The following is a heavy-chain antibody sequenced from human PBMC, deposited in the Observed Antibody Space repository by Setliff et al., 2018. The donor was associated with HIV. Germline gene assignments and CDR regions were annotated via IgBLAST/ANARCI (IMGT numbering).Heavy chain of an antibody. CDR1: GFTFGDFA. J-gene: IGHJ6*03. Sequence: PGESLKISCTASGFTFGDFAMNWVRQAPGKGLEWVGCTRSKTYGGTTEYAASVKGRFTISRDESKSIAYLQMNSLKTEDTAVYYCTRLRGYSYGLASYYYYYMDVWGKGTTVTVS. D-gene: IGHD5-18*01. V-gene: IGHV3-49*04. CDR2: TRSKTYGGTT. CDR3: TRLRGYSYGLASYYYYYMDV.